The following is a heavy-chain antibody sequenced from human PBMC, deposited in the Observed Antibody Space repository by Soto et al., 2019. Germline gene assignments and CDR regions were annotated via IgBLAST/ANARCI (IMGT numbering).Heavy chain of an antibody. J-gene: IGHJ6*02. CDR2: ISAYNGNT. CDR3: ARVNSMRRKWSVSYYNRFGYYGMDV. CDR1: GYTFTSYG. V-gene: IGHV1-18*01. D-gene: IGHD3-10*01. Sequence: ASVKVSCKASGYTFTSYGISWVRQAPGQGLEWMGWISAYNGNTNYAQKLQGRVTMTTDTSTSTAYMELRSLRSDDTAVYYCARVNSMRRKWSVSYYNRFGYYGMDVWGQGTSVPVSS.